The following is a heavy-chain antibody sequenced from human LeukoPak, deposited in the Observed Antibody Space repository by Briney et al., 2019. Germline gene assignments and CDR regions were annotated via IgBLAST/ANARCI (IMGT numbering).Heavy chain of an antibody. J-gene: IGHJ4*02. Sequence: PGGSLRLSCAASGFTFSSYWMSWVRQAPGKGLEWVANIKRDGSDKYYVGSVEGRFTISRDNDKNSLYLQMNSLRAEDTAVYYCARDRGEYLDYWGQGTLVTVSS. V-gene: IGHV3-7*01. CDR3: ARDRGEYLDY. CDR2: IKRDGSDK. D-gene: IGHD3-10*01. CDR1: GFTFSSYW.